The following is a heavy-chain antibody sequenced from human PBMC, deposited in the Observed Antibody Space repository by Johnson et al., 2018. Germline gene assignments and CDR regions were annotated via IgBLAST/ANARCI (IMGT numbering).Heavy chain of an antibody. J-gene: IGHJ3*02. V-gene: IGHV4-59*01. CDR1: GGSISSYY. CDR3: ARDHQAMSAYDI. CDR2: IYYSGST. D-gene: IGHD5-18*01. Sequence: QVQLREAGPGLVEPSVTLSLMCTVSGGSISSYYWSWIRQPPGKGLEWIGYIYYSGSTNYNPSLKSRVTISVDTSKNQFSLKLSFVTAANTAVYYCARDHQAMSAYDIWGQGTMVTVSS.